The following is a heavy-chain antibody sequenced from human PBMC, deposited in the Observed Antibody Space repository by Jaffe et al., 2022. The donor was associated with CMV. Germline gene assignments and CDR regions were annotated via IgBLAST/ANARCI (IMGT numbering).Heavy chain of an antibody. CDR3: ARGVGYYDFWSGYSDYYYYMDV. CDR2: IYHSGST. D-gene: IGHD3-3*01. V-gene: IGHV4-4*02. CDR1: GGSISSSNW. Sequence: QVQLQESGPGLVKPSGTLSLTCAVSGGSISSSNWWSWVRQPPGKGLEWIGEIYHSGSTNYNPSLKSRVTISVDKSKNQFSLKLSSVTAADTAVYYCARGVGYYDFWSGYSDYYYYMDVWGKGTTVTVSS. J-gene: IGHJ6*03.